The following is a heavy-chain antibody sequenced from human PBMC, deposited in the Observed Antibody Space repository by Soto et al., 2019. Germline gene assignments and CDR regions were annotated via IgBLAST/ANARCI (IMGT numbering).Heavy chain of an antibody. J-gene: IGHJ4*02. D-gene: IGHD1-1*01. CDR1: GGTFSRSA. Sequence: SVKVSCKASGGTFSRSAISWVRQAPGQRLEWMGGFVSIFATTDYAQKFQGRLTITADESTSTVYMELRSLTSDDTAIYYRARGRSSDWNHYLQQEDWGPGTLVTVSS. CDR3: ARGRSSDWNHYLQQED. CDR2: FVSIFATT. V-gene: IGHV1-69*13.